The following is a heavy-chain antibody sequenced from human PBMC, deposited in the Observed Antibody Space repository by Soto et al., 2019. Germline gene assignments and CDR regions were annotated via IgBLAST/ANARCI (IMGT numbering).Heavy chain of an antibody. J-gene: IGHJ5*02. CDR1: GFTLSGYA. Sequence: GGSLRLSCAASGFTLSGYAMNWVRQAPGKGLEWVSYMSSRGSPVYYADSVKGRFTISRDNAKNALYLQMNSLRAEDTGLYYCARENSSFFDPWGQGTLVTVSS. CDR2: MSSRGSPV. D-gene: IGHD2-2*01. CDR3: ARENSSFFDP. V-gene: IGHV3-48*03.